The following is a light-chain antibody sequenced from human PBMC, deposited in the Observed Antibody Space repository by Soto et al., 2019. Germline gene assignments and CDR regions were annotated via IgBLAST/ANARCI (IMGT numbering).Light chain of an antibody. Sequence: DIQMTQSPSSLSASVGDRVTITCRASQGITNDLDWYQKKPGKAPKRLIYAASSLQSGVPPRFSGSGSGTEFTLTISSLQAEDCATYYCLQHNSYPATFGQGTKVEIK. CDR2: AAS. CDR1: QGITND. CDR3: LQHNSYPAT. J-gene: IGKJ1*01. V-gene: IGKV1-17*01.